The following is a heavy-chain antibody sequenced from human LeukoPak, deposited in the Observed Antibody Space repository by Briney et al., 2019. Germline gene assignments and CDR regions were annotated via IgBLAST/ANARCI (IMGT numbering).Heavy chain of an antibody. CDR1: GFTVSSSF. J-gene: IGHJ4*02. V-gene: IGHV3-53*01. CDR3: ARDQGRDGYNWRY. D-gene: IGHD5-24*01. CDR2: IYSGGST. Sequence: GGFLRLSCAASGFTVSSSFMSWVRQAPGKGLEWVSVIYSGGSTYYADSVKGRFTISRDNSKNTLYLQMNSLRAEDTAVYYCARDQGRDGYNWRYWGQGTLVTVSS.